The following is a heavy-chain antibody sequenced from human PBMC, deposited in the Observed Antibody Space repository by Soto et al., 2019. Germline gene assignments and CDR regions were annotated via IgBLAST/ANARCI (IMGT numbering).Heavy chain of an antibody. CDR2: ITPMFGTP. D-gene: IGHD3-22*01. CDR1: GGTFSRYT. V-gene: IGHV1-69*01. J-gene: IGHJ4*02. CDR3: ARDGTLYDSSAYYYLY. Sequence: KVSCKASGGTFSRYTITWVRQAPGQGLEWMGGITPMFGTPNYAQKFQGRVTITADESTSTAYMELSSLRSEDTAMYYCARDGTLYDSSAYYYLYWGQGTLVTVSS.